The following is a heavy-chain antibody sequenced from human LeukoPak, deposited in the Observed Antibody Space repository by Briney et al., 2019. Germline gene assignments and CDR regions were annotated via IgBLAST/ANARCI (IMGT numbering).Heavy chain of an antibody. J-gene: IGHJ4*02. D-gene: IGHD4/OR15-4a*01. CDR2: MHNGVHT. Sequence: SETLSLTCTVPGDSISNYFWSWIRQPPGKGLEWIGYMHNGVHTNYNPSLKSRATISGDTSKNQLSLKLTSVTAADTAVYYCAATVKRDYGDTNLDYWGQGTLVTVSS. CDR1: GDSISNYF. CDR3: AATVKRDYGDTNLDY. V-gene: IGHV4-59*01.